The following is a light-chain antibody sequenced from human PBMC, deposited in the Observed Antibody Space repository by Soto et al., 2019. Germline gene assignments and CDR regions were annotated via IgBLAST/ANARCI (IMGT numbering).Light chain of an antibody. V-gene: IGKV3-11*01. CDR3: QQRSNWPVT. J-gene: IGKJ1*01. CDR2: DAF. CDR1: QSVRSY. Sequence: EIVLTQSPATLSLSPGERATLSCRASQSVRSYLAWYQQKPGQAPRLLIYDAFNRDTGIPARFSGSGSGTDFTLTISRLEPEDFAVYYCQQRSNWPVTFGQGTEVEIK.